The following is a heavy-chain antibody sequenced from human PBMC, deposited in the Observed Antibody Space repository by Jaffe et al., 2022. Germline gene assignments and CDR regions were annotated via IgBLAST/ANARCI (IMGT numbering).Heavy chain of an antibody. CDR1: GYTFTGYY. CDR3: ARDVGDYDFWSGCYDY. CDR2: INPNSGGT. Sequence: QVQLVQSGAEVKKPGASVKVSCKASGYTFTGYYMHWVRQAPGQGLEWMGWINPNSGGTNYAQKFQGRVTMTRDTSISTAYMELSRLRSDDTAVYYCARDVGDYDFWSGCYDYWGQGTLVTVSS. J-gene: IGHJ4*02. V-gene: IGHV1-2*02. D-gene: IGHD3-3*01.